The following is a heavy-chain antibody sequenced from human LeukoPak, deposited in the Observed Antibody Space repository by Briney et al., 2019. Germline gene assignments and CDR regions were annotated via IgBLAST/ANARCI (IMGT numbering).Heavy chain of an antibody. CDR1: GFTFSSYN. D-gene: IGHD2-2*01. Sequence: GGSLRLSCAASGFTFSSYNMDWVRQAPGKGLEWVSFMDSSSRYIYQADSVKGRFTISRDNAKSSVFLQMNSLRAEDTAVYYCARVGGHCTSTSCPPPDYWGQGTLVTVSS. CDR2: MDSSSRYI. CDR3: ARVGGHCTSTSCPPPDY. V-gene: IGHV3-21*01. J-gene: IGHJ4*02.